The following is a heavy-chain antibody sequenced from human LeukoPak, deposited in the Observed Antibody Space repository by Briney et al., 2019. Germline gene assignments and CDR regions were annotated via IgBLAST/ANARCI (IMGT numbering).Heavy chain of an antibody. J-gene: IGHJ4*02. CDR2: IYRSGST. D-gene: IGHD3-10*01. CDR1: RGSISSNTW. Sequence: PSETLSLTCAVSRGSISSNTWWSWVRQPPGKGLEWIGEIYRSGSTHYNPSLKSRVTISVDKTKNQFSLKLSSVTAADTAVYYCARLWFATWGFDYWGQGTLVTVSS. CDR3: ARLWFATWGFDY. V-gene: IGHV4-4*02.